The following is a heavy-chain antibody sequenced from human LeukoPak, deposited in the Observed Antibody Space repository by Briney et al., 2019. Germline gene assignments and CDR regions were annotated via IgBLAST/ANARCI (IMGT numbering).Heavy chain of an antibody. CDR3: ARGRFHFDY. V-gene: IGHV4-38-2*02. D-gene: IGHD3-10*01. Sequence: SETLSLTCTVSGYSISSGYYWGWIRQPPGKGLEWIGSIYHSGSTYYNPSLKSRVTISVDTSKNQFSLKLSSVTAADTAVYYCARGRFHFDYWAREPWSPSPQ. CDR1: GYSISSGYY. CDR2: IYHSGST. J-gene: IGHJ4*02.